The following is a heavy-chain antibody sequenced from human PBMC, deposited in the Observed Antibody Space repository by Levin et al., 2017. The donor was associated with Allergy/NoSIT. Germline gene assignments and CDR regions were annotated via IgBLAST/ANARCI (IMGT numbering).Heavy chain of an antibody. CDR1: GGFINSEGYY. CDR2: IYHSGRT. D-gene: IGHD6-19*01. V-gene: IGHV4-31*03. CDR3: ARSDLGEAVAGFGVA. J-gene: IGHJ1*01. Sequence: KASETLSLTCIVSGGFINSEGYYWSWIRQYPGKGLEWIGYIYHSGRTHYNPSLKSRVSISLDMSRTQFSLKLSSVTAADTAVYFCARSDLGEAVAGFGVAWGQGTLVTVSS.